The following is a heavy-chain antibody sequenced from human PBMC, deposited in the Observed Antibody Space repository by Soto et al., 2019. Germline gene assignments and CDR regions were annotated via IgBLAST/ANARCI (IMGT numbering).Heavy chain of an antibody. CDR2: ISYDGSNK. D-gene: IGHD2-21*01. V-gene: IGHV3-30*18. Sequence: PGGSLRLSCAASGFTFSSYGMHWVRQAPGKGLEWVAVISYDGSNKYYADSVKGRFTISRDNSKNTLYLQMNSLRAEDTAVYYCAKELFQGLEYYFDYWGKGTLVTVSS. CDR1: GFTFSSYG. J-gene: IGHJ4*02. CDR3: AKELFQGLEYYFDY.